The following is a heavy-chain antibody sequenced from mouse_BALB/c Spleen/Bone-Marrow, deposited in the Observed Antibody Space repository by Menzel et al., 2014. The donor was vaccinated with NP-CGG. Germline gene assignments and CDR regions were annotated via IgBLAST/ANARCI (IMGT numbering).Heavy chain of an antibody. CDR2: ISSGGSYT. V-gene: IGHV5-6-4*01. Sequence: EVKVVESGGGLVKPGGSPKLSCAASGFTFXSYTMSWVRQTPEKRLEWVATISSGGSYTYYPDSVKGRFTISRDNAKDTLYLQMSSLKSEDTAMYYCTRDGKGNYDYAMDYWGQGTSVTVSS. CDR3: TRDGKGNYDYAMDY. CDR1: GFTFXSYT. J-gene: IGHJ4*01. D-gene: IGHD2-1*01.